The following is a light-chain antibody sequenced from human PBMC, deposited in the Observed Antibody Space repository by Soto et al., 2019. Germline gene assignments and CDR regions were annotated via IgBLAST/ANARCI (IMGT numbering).Light chain of an antibody. J-gene: IGKJ5*01. CDR3: QQANSFPIT. V-gene: IGKV1-12*01. CDR2: GAS. CDR1: QDVGKW. Sequence: DIQMTQSPSSVSASVGDRVTITCRASQDVGKWLAWYQQKPGKDPTLLIHGASSLKSGVPSRYSGSGSGTDFTLTISSLQPEDFATYYCQQANSFPITFGQGTRLEIK.